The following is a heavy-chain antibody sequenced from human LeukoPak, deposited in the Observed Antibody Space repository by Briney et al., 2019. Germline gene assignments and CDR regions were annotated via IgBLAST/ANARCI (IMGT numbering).Heavy chain of an antibody. J-gene: IGHJ3*02. CDR2: IRSSSSYI. CDR1: GFIFSHHY. Sequence: GGSLRLSCEASGFIFSHHYMTWVRRAPGKGLEWVSSIRSSSSYISYADSVKGRFTISRDNAENSLYLQMNSLRAEDTAVYYCARDSKWELPDAFDIWGQGTMVTVSS. V-gene: IGHV3-21*06. CDR3: ARDSKWELPDAFDI. D-gene: IGHD1-26*01.